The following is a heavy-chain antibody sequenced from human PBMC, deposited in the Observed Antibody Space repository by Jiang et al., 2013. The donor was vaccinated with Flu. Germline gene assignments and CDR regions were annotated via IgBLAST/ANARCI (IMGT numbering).Heavy chain of an antibody. CDR1: GGSISRSSYY. CDR2: VYYSGST. CDR3: ARTSTSSLVG. D-gene: IGHD6-6*01. Sequence: TCTVSGGSISRSSYYWGWIRQPPGKGLEWIGSVYYSGSTYYNPSLKSRVTISLDTSKNQFSLKLSSVTAADTAVYYCARTSTSSLVGWGQGTLVTVSS. V-gene: IGHV4-39*01. J-gene: IGHJ4*02.